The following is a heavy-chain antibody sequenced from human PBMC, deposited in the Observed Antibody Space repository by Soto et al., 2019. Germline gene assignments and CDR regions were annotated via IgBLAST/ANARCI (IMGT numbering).Heavy chain of an antibody. D-gene: IGHD2-8*01. CDR1: GYTFTSYG. CDR2: MNPNSGNT. Sequence: AAVKVSCKACGYTFTSYGINWGRQATGQGLEWMGWMNPNSGNTGYAQKFQGRVTMTRNTSISTAYMELSSLRSEDTAVYYCARMLRKQNWFDPWGQGTLVTVSS. J-gene: IGHJ5*02. CDR3: ARMLRKQNWFDP. V-gene: IGHV1-8*01.